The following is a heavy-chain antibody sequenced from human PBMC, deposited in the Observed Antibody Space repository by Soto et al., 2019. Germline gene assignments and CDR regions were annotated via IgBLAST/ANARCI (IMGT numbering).Heavy chain of an antibody. V-gene: IGHV1-3*01. CDR1: GYTFTSYA. Sequence: QVQLVQSGAEVKKPGASVKVSCKASGYTFTSYAMHWVRQAPGQRLEWMGWINAGNGNTKYSQKFQGRVTITRDTSASTAYMVLRSLRSEDTAVYYCAKSATVPAAIAYWGQGTLVTVSS. CDR3: AKSATVPAAIAY. CDR2: INAGNGNT. D-gene: IGHD2-2*02. J-gene: IGHJ4*02.